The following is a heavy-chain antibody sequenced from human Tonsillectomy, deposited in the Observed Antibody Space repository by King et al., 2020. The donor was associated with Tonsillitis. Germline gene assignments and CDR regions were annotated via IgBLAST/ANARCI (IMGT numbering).Heavy chain of an antibody. J-gene: IGHJ4*02. CDR3: AHRDRWLYNVDY. Sequence: TLKESGPTVLKPTQTLTVTCTFSGFSLTTDGVGVGWIRQPPGKAPEWLGIIYWDDDRRYSPSLQSRLTITKDTSQNQVVLTLTNVDPVDTATYFCAHRDRWLYNVDYWGQGTLVTVSS. CDR2: IYWDDDR. CDR1: GFSLTTDGVG. V-gene: IGHV2-5*02. D-gene: IGHD5-12*01.